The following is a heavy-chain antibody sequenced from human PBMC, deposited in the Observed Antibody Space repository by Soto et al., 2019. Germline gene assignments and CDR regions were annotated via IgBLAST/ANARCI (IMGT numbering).Heavy chain of an antibody. V-gene: IGHV3-74*01. D-gene: IGHD3-10*01. J-gene: IGHJ3*02. Sequence: GGSLRLSCAASGFTFSSYSMHWVRQAPEKGLVWVSYVTVDGSRTVYADSVKGRFTISRDNAKNTLYLQMDSLTGEDTALYYCTRSPFGSGTYSRAYDIWGQGTMVTVSS. CDR3: TRSPFGSGTYSRAYDI. CDR1: GFTFSSYS. CDR2: VTVDGSRT.